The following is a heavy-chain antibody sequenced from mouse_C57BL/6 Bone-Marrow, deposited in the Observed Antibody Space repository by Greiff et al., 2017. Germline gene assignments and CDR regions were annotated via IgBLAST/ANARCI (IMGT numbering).Heavy chain of an antibody. V-gene: IGHV1-64*01. CDR2: IHPNSGST. Sequence: QVQLQQSGAELVKPGASVKLSCKASGYTFTSYWMHWVKQRPGQGLEWIGMIHPNSGSTNYNEKFKSKATLTVDKSSSTAYMQLSSLTSEDSAVYYCARERIYYGSSYYFDYWGQGTTLTVSS. CDR3: ARERIYYGSSYYFDY. J-gene: IGHJ2*01. CDR1: GYTFTSYW. D-gene: IGHD1-1*01.